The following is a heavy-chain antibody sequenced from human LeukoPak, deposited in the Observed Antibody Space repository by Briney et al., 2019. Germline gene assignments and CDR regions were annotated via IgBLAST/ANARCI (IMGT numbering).Heavy chain of an antibody. J-gene: IGHJ4*02. Sequence: GSLRLSCAASGFTFSSYSMNWVRQAPGKGLEWVSLIYSGGSTYYADSVKGRFTISRDNSKNTLYLQMNSLRAEDTAVYYCGIWIVGPNKDYWGQGTLVTVSS. CDR3: GIWIVGPNKDY. D-gene: IGHD1-26*01. CDR2: IYSGGST. CDR1: GFTFSSYS. V-gene: IGHV3-66*01.